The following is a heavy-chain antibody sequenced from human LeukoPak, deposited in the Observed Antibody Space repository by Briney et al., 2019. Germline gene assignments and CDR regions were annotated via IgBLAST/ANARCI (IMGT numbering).Heavy chain of an antibody. CDR3: ARGPRSADWYSIDY. J-gene: IGHJ4*02. CDR1: GGSISPYY. CDR2: IYNNENT. Sequence: PSETLSLTCTVSGGSISPYYWSWVRHPAGDGLEWVGRIYNNENTNYNASLRSRVTISVDTSKNQFSLRLSSVTAADTAVYYCARGPRSADWYSIDYWGEGTLVTVSS. D-gene: IGHD3-9*01. V-gene: IGHV4-4*07.